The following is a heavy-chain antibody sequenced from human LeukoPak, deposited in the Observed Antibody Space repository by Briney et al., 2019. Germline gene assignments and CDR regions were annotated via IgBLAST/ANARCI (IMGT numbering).Heavy chain of an antibody. V-gene: IGHV3-23*01. CDR2: ISGSGGST. Sequence: GGSLRLSCAASGFTFSSYAMSWVRQAPGKGLEWVSAISGSGGSTYYADSVKGRFTISRDNSKSPLYLQMNSLRAEDTAVYYCAKLTGYSSGWGDYWGQGTLATVSS. CDR3: AKLTGYSSGWGDY. D-gene: IGHD6-19*01. CDR1: GFTFSSYA. J-gene: IGHJ4*02.